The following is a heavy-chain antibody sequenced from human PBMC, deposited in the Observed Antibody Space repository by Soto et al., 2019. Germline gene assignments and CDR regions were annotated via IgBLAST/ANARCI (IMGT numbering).Heavy chain of an antibody. CDR1: GIAFRAFS. Sequence: GGSLRLSCAASGIAFRAFSMTWGRQAPGQALEWVSSISSGGNYINYADPVEGRFTSSRDNTKHSLYLQMSSLITEDAAVYFCARDLPLAQWELPVGCHFESWGQGTLDSVSS. CDR3: ARDLPLAQWELPVGCHFES. J-gene: IGHJ4*02. D-gene: IGHD1-26*01. CDR2: ISSGGNYI. V-gene: IGHV3-21*01.